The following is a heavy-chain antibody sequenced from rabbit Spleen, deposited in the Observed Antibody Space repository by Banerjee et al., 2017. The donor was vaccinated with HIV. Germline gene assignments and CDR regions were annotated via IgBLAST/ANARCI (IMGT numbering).Heavy chain of an antibody. CDR3: ARDTGSSFSSYGMDL. CDR1: GFSFSSSDY. V-gene: IGHV1S40*01. J-gene: IGHJ6*01. D-gene: IGHD8-1*01. Sequence: QSLGESGGDLVKPGASLTLTCTASGFSFSSSDYMCWVRQAPGKGLEWIACIAGSSSGFTDSATWAKGRFTCSKASSTTVTLQMTSLTVADTATYFCARDTGSSFSSYGMDLWGPGTLVTVS. CDR2: IAGSSSGFT.